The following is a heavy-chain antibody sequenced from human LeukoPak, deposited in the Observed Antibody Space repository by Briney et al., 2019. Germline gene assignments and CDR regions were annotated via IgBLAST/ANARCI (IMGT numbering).Heavy chain of an antibody. D-gene: IGHD3-10*01. CDR2: ISGGAITT. V-gene: IGHV3-23*01. J-gene: IGHJ4*02. CDR3: AKDQRFGDLDDY. CDR1: GFTFSNYA. Sequence: GGSLRLSCTTSGFTFSNYAMSWVRQAPGKGLEWVSSISGGAITTYYADSVKGRFAISRDNSKNTLHLQMTSLRAEDTAVYYCAKDQRFGDLDDYRGQGTLVTVSS.